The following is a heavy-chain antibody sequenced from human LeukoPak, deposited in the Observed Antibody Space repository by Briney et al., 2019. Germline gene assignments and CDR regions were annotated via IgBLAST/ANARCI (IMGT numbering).Heavy chain of an antibody. J-gene: IGHJ4*02. CDR3: ATAPLNYYGSGSYYYPFHFDY. V-gene: IGHV4-34*01. CDR1: GGSFSGYY. Sequence: SETLSLTCAVYGGSFSGYYWSWIRQPPGKGLEWIGEINHSGSTNYNPSLKSRVTISVDTSKNQSSLKLSSVTAADTAVYYCATAPLNYYGSGSYYYPFHFDYWGQGTLVTVSS. D-gene: IGHD3-10*01. CDR2: INHSGST.